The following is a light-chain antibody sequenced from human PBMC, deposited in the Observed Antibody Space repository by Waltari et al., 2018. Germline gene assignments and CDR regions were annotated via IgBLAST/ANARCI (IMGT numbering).Light chain of an antibody. J-gene: IGLJ1*01. Sequence: QSVLTQPPSASGTPGQRVIISCSGSSSNIGSNRVNWYQQLPGTAPKLLIYSTNQRPSGVPGRFSGSKSGTSVSLAISGLQSEDEADYYCAAWDDILKGHVFGSGTKVAVL. CDR2: STN. V-gene: IGLV1-44*01. CDR3: AAWDDILKGHV. CDR1: SSNIGSNR.